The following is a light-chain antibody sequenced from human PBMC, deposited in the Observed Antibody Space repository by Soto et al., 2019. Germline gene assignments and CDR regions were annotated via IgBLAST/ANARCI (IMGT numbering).Light chain of an antibody. CDR2: AAS. J-gene: IGKJ3*01. V-gene: IGKV3-15*01. CDR1: QSVSGN. CDR3: QQYNSWPPIT. Sequence: EIVMTQSPATLSVSPGERATLSCRASQSVSGNLAWYQQKPGQAPRLLIYAASTRATGIPARFSGSGSGTEFTLTISSLQSEDFAGYYCQQYNSWPPITFGPGTKVDIK.